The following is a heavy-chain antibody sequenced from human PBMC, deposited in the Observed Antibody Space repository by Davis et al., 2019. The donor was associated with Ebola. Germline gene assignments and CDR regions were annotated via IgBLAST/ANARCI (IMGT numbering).Heavy chain of an antibody. Sequence: GESLKISCAASGFTFSSYSMNWVRQAPGKGLEWVSYISGSSRTIYYADSVKGRFTISRDNAKNSLYLQMNSLRAEDTAVYYCAREYELLLSYWGQGTLVTVSS. V-gene: IGHV3-48*04. CDR1: GFTFSSYS. CDR3: AREYELLLSY. CDR2: ISGSSRTI. J-gene: IGHJ4*02. D-gene: IGHD2-2*01.